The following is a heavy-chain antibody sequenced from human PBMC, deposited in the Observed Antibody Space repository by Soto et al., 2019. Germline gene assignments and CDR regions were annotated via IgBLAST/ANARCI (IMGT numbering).Heavy chain of an antibody. J-gene: IGHJ6*03. CDR1: GFTFSSYA. Sequence: GGSLRLSCAASGFTFSSYAMSWVRQAPGKGLACVSAISGSGGSTYYADSVKGRFTISRDNSKNMLYLQMNSLRAEDTAVYYCAKSRAGGSYYYYMDVWGKGTTVTVSS. D-gene: IGHD3-16*01. V-gene: IGHV3-23*01. CDR3: AKSRAGGSYYYYMDV. CDR2: ISGSGGST.